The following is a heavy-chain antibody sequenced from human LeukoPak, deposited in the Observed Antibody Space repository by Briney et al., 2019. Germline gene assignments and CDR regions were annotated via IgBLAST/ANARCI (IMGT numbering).Heavy chain of an antibody. J-gene: IGHJ3*02. CDR3: AGGESPSQADAFDI. CDR1: GGSFSGYY. CDR2: INHSGST. V-gene: IGHV4-34*01. Sequence: SETLSLTCAVYGGSFSGYYWSWTRQPPGKGLEWIGEINHSGSTNYNPSLKSRVTISVDTSKNQFSLKLSSVTAADTAVYYCAGGESPSQADAFDIWGQGTMVTVSS.